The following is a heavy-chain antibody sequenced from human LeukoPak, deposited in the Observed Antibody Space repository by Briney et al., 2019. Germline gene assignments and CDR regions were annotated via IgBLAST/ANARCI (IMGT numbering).Heavy chain of an antibody. Sequence: GGSLRLSCAASGFTFSSYAMHCVSQAPGKGLEWVAVISYDGSNKYYADSVKGRFTISRDNSKNTLYLQMNSLRAEDTAVYYCARVLLWFGELWFDPWGQGTLVTVSS. CDR1: GFTFSSYA. V-gene: IGHV3-30-3*01. CDR3: ARVLLWFGELWFDP. D-gene: IGHD3-10*01. CDR2: ISYDGSNK. J-gene: IGHJ5*02.